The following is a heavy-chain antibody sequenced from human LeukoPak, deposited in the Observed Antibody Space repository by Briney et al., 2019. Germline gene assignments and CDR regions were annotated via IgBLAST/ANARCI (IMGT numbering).Heavy chain of an antibody. D-gene: IGHD5-18*01. CDR1: GFTFSNYW. V-gene: IGHV3-74*01. CDR3: ARVPTAMVSYPLDY. Sequence: GGSLRLSCAASGFTFSNYWMHWVRQAPGKGLVWVSRINSDGSSTSYADSVKGRFTISRDNAKNTLYLQMNSLRAEDTAVYYCARVPTAMVSYPLDYWGQGTLVTVSS. J-gene: IGHJ4*02. CDR2: INSDGSST.